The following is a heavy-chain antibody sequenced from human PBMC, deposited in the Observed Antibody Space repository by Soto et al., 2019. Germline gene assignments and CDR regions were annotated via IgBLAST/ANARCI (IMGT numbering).Heavy chain of an antibody. CDR1: GGSISSNY. V-gene: IGHV4-59*12. CDR2: IYYSGSP. Sequence: SETLSLTCSVSGGSISSNYWSWVRQPPGKGLEWIGYIYYSGSPNYNPSLKSRVTISVDTSKNQFSLKLTSVTAADTAMYYCARGSGSYGNFDYWGQGTLVTVSS. J-gene: IGHJ4*02. D-gene: IGHD5-18*01. CDR3: ARGSGSYGNFDY.